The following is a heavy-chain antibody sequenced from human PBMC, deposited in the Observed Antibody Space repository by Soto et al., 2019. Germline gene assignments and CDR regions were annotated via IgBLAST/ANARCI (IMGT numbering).Heavy chain of an antibody. CDR3: ARRKGKEENYDCYGLEI. CDR1: GYTFSTHA. Sequence: ASVKVSCKASGYTFSTHAMHWVRQAPGQSLEWMGWINGGTGQTKHSHRFQDRVTITRDTSASTACMELSSLRSEDTAVYYCARRKGKEENYDCYGLEIWGQGSTVTVSS. J-gene: IGHJ6*02. V-gene: IGHV1-3*01. CDR2: INGGTGQT.